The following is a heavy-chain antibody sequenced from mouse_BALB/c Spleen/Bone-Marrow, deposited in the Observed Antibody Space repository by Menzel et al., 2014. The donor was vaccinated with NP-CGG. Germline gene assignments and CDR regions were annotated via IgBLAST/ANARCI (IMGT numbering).Heavy chain of an antibody. J-gene: IGHJ2*01. Sequence: VQLQQSGPGLVAPSQSLSITCTVSGFSLTGYGVNWVRQPPGKGLEWLGMIWGDGSTVYNSVLKSRLNISKDNSKSQVFLKMNSLQTDDTARYYCARSFTTVVATPFDYWGQGTTLTVSS. CDR2: IWGDGST. CDR1: GFSLTGYG. CDR3: ARSFTTVVATPFDY. D-gene: IGHD1-1*01. V-gene: IGHV2-6-7*01.